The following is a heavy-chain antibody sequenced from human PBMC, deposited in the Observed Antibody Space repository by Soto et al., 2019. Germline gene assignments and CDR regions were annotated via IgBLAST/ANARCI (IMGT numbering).Heavy chain of an antibody. J-gene: IGHJ5*02. V-gene: IGHV1-69*17. CDR3: ARGVVDTNVVFKWFDP. Sequence: QVQLVQSGPEVKRPGSSVKVSCEASGLTYSSHVISWVRQAPGQGLEWMGGIIPLFGIPNYAQKFQGRLTITADKSTSTAYMELSSLISEDTAVYYCARGVVDTNVVFKWFDPWGQGTLVTVSS. CDR1: GLTYSSHV. CDR2: IIPLFGIP. D-gene: IGHD2-15*01.